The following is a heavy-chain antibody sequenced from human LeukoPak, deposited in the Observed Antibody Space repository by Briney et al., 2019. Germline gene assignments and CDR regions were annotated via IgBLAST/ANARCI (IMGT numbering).Heavy chain of an antibody. CDR3: ARSTQASSTSFDY. J-gene: IGHJ4*02. V-gene: IGHV4-4*02. Sequence: SGTLSLTCGVSYGSITDTNYWTWVRQPPGKGLEWIGEVNLHGDTNYNPSLKSRVTMSVDKSKNQCSLRLTSVTAADTAIYFCARSTQASSTSFDYWGQGTLVTVSS. CDR1: YGSITDTNY. D-gene: IGHD6-6*01. CDR2: VNLHGDT.